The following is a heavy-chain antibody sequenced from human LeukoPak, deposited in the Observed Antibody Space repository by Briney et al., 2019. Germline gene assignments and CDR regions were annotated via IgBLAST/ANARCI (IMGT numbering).Heavy chain of an antibody. CDR3: AKDVNFDWLLPDY. CDR1: GFTFRSYG. Sequence: PGGSLRLSCAASGFTFRSYGMHWVRQAPGKGLEWVAVISYDGSNKYYADSVKGRFTISRDNSKNTLYLQMNSLRAEDTAVYYCAKDVNFDWLLPDYWGQGTLVTVSS. J-gene: IGHJ4*02. D-gene: IGHD3-9*01. CDR2: ISYDGSNK. V-gene: IGHV3-30*18.